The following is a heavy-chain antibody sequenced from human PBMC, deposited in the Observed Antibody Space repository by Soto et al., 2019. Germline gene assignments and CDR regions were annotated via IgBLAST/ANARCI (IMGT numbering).Heavy chain of an antibody. CDR2: ISGSGGST. CDR1: GFTFSSYA. D-gene: IGHD3-10*01. Sequence: GSLRLSCAASGFTFSSYAMSWVRQAPGKGLEWVSAISGSGGSTYYADSVKGRFTISRDNSKNTLYLQMNSLRAEDTAVYYCAKDITRDDAFDIWGQGTMVTVSS. CDR3: AKDITRDDAFDI. J-gene: IGHJ3*02. V-gene: IGHV3-23*01.